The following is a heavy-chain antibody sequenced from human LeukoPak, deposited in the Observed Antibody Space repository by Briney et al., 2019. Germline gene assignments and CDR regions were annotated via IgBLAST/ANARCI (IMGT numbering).Heavy chain of an antibody. V-gene: IGHV3-23*01. CDR2: ISGSGDNI. CDR1: GFTFSDYA. Sequence: GGSLRLSCAASGFTFSDYAMSWVRQAPGKGLEWVSGISGSGDNIYYADSVKGRFTISRDNSKNTLYVQVNSLGTEDTAAYYCAKGSYYDSSGSFYFDYWGQGTLVTVSS. D-gene: IGHD3-22*01. J-gene: IGHJ4*02. CDR3: AKGSYYDSSGSFYFDY.